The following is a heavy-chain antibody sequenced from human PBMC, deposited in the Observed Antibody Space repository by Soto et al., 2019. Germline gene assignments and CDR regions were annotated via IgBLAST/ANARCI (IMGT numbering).Heavy chain of an antibody. Sequence: PSETLSLTCAVSGYSISSGYYWGWIRQPPGKGLEWIGSIYHSGSTYYNPSLKSRVTISVDTSKNQFSLKLSSVTAADTAVYYCARGLRYSTSWEATNWFDPWGQGTLVTVSS. J-gene: IGHJ5*02. D-gene: IGHD6-13*01. CDR1: GYSISSGYY. CDR3: ARGLRYSTSWEATNWFDP. V-gene: IGHV4-38-2*01. CDR2: IYHSGST.